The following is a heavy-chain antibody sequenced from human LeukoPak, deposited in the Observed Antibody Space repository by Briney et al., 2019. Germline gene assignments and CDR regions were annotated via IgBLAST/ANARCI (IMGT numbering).Heavy chain of an antibody. Sequence: GGFLRLSCAASGFTFDDYGMSWVRQAPGKGLEWVSGISWNSGSIDYADSVKGRFTISRDNAKNSLYLQMNSLRVEDTAFYYCAKDNRRHYTSGPNPDSLHWGQGALVTVSS. CDR1: GFTFDDYG. J-gene: IGHJ4*02. CDR2: ISWNSGSI. V-gene: IGHV3-9*01. CDR3: AKDNRRHYTSGPNPDSLH. D-gene: IGHD6-19*01.